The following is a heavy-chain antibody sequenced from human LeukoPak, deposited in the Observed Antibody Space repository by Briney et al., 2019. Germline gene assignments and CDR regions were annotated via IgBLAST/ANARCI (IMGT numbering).Heavy chain of an antibody. Sequence: GGSLRLFCSASGFNFSINWMTWVRQAPGKGLEWVANIPDDGSETNYVDSVKGRFIISRDNAKNSLSLQMSSLREEDTALYYCARGWATIPDWGQGTLVTVSS. V-gene: IGHV3-7*01. CDR1: GFNFSINW. CDR2: IPDDGSET. D-gene: IGHD5-24*01. CDR3: ARGWATIPD. J-gene: IGHJ1*01.